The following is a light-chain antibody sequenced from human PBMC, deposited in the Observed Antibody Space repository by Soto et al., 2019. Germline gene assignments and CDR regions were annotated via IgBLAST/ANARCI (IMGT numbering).Light chain of an antibody. CDR1: QDIRND. V-gene: IGKV1-6*01. J-gene: IGKJ1*01. Sequence: AIQVTQSPSSLSASVGDRVTITCRASQDIRNDLAWYQQRPGQAPHLLIFAAFNLQSGVQSRFSGGGSGTHFTLTIRGLQPDDFANYYCMQYYNFSWTFGQGTKVDI. CDR2: AAF. CDR3: MQYYNFSWT.